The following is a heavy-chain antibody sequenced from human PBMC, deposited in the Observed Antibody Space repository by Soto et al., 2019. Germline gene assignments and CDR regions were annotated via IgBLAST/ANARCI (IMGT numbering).Heavy chain of an antibody. D-gene: IGHD3-10*01. CDR3: ARLNRDEVGYGLDV. Sequence: SETLSLTCSVSGCSIGDNSWSWIRQPPKKGPEWIGYIHYKGSTSYNPSLKGRVTISVDTSKNQLSLNLNSVTAADTAVYHCARLNRDEVGYGLDVWGKGTLVTVSS. V-gene: IGHV4-59*01. CDR1: GCSIGDNS. J-gene: IGHJ3*01. CDR2: IHYKGST.